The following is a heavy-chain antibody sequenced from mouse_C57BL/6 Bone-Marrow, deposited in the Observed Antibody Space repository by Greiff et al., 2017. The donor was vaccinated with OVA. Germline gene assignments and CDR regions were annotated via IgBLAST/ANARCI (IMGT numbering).Heavy chain of an antibody. CDR2: ISNGGGST. V-gene: IGHV5-12*01. Sequence: EVQGVESGGGLVQPGGSLKLSCAASGFTFSDYYMYWVRQTPEKRLEWVAYISNGGGSTYYPDTVKGRFTISRDNAKNTLYLQMSRLKSEDTAMYYGARSYYYGSIFDYWGQGTTLTVSS. CDR3: ARSYYYGSIFDY. CDR1: GFTFSDYY. J-gene: IGHJ2*01. D-gene: IGHD1-1*01.